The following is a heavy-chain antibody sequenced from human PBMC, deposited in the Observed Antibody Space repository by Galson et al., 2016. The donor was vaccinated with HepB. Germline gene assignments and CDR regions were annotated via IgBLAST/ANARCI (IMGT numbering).Heavy chain of an antibody. Sequence: SETLSLTCSVSIGSMNSDNWWSWVRQAPGKGLEWVGETHHRGSPNYNPSLKSRVTISIDPSKNQFSLNLTSVTAADTAVYYCARDERRFYDSNGYNVFEMWGRGTMVTVSS. V-gene: IGHV4/OR15-8*02. D-gene: IGHD3-22*01. CDR2: THHRGSP. CDR1: IGSMNSDNW. CDR3: ARDERRFYDSNGYNVFEM. J-gene: IGHJ3*02.